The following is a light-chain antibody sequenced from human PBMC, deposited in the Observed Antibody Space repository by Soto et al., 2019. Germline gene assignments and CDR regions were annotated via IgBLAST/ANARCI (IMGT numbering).Light chain of an antibody. V-gene: IGKV3-20*01. J-gene: IGKJ1*01. CDR1: QSVSSY. Sequence: PEERATLPCRASQSVSSYLAWYQQKPGQAPRLLIYGASSRATGIPDRFSGSGSGTDFTLTISRLEPEDFAVYYCQQYGSSPWTFGQGTKVDIK. CDR3: QQYGSSPWT. CDR2: GAS.